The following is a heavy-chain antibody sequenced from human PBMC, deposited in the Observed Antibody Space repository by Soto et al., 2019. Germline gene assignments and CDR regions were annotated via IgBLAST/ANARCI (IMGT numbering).Heavy chain of an antibody. Sequence: QVQLVQSGAEVKNPGASVKVSCKASGYSFTRYGIGWARQAPGQGLEWMGWINAYNGNTNYAQNLQGRLTLTTDTSTTTAYMELRSLRPNDTAIYYCAMVDVYVTPSPQDLWGQATTVTVS. CDR3: AMVDVYVTPSPQDL. V-gene: IGHV1-18*01. CDR2: INAYNGNT. J-gene: IGHJ6*02. CDR1: GYSFTRYG. D-gene: IGHD3-16*01.